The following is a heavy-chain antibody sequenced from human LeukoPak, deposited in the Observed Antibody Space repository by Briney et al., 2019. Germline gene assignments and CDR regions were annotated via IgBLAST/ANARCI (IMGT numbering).Heavy chain of an antibody. CDR1: GLHFDDYA. J-gene: IGHJ4*02. V-gene: IGHV3-43D*03. Sequence: GGSLRHSCSASGLHFDDYAMPWVRQAPGKGVEWVSLISWDGASTYFADSVQGRFTISRDNSKNSLYLQMNYLITEDTALYYCAKDIGATVTTPPDYWGREPWSPSPQ. CDR2: ISWDGAST. CDR3: AKDIGATVTTPPDY. D-gene: IGHD4-17*01.